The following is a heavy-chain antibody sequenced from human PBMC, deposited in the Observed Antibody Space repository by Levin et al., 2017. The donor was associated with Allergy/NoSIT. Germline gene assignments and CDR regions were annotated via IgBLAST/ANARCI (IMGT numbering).Heavy chain of an antibody. CDR3: AHQVQLGYCSSTTGLDASDI. J-gene: IGHJ3*02. CDR1: GFSLSTDGVG. D-gene: IGHD2-2*01. V-gene: IGHV2-5*01. Sequence: SGPTLVKPTQTLTLTCTFSGFSLSTDGVGVAWIRQPPGKALEWLAIIYWNDDRRYSPSLKSRLTVTKDTPKNQVVLTMTNMDPVDTATYYCAHQVQLGYCSSTTGLDASDIWGQGTLVTVSS. CDR2: IYWNDDR.